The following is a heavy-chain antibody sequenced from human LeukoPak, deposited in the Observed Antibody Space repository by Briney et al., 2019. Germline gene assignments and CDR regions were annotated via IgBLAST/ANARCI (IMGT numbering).Heavy chain of an antibody. CDR2: IYTSGST. CDR1: GGSISSYY. V-gene: IGHV4-4*07. Sequence: SETLSLTCTVSGGSISSYYWSWIRQPAGKGLEWIGRIYTSGSTIYNPSLESRVTMSVDTSKNQFSLKLTSVTAADTAVYYCARGRYRGSSTGPRYFDYWGQGTLVSVSS. D-gene: IGHD6-6*01. CDR3: ARGRYRGSSTGPRYFDY. J-gene: IGHJ4*02.